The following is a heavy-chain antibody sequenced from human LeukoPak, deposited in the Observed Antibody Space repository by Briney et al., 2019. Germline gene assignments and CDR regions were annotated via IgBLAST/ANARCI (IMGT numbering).Heavy chain of an antibody. CDR1: GFTFSSYE. CDR2: ISSSGSTI. Sequence: GGSLRLSCAASGFTFSSYEMNWVRQAPGKGLEWASYISSSGSTIYYADSVKGRFTISRDNAKNSLYLQMNSLRVEDTAVYYCAKVAKYYYGSETYYFFEHWGQGTPVTASS. V-gene: IGHV3-48*03. J-gene: IGHJ4*02. CDR3: AKVAKYYYGSETYYFFEH. D-gene: IGHD3-10*01.